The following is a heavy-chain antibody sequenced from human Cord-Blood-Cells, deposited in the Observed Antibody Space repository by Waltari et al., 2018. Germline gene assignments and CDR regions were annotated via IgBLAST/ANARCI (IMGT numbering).Heavy chain of an antibody. D-gene: IGHD6-13*01. J-gene: IGHJ4*02. V-gene: IGHV4-39*07. Sequence: QLQLQESGPGLVKPSETLSLTCTVSGGSISSSSYYWGWIRQPPGKGLEWIGSIYYSGNTSYNPSLKGRVTISVDTSKNQFSLKLSAVTAADTAVYYCASSIAAAGPSNDCGQGTLVTVSS. CDR2: IYYSGNT. CDR3: ASSIAAAGPSND. CDR1: GGSISSSSYY.